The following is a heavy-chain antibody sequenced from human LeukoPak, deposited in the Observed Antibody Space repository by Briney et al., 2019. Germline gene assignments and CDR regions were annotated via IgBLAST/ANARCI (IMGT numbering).Heavy chain of an antibody. J-gene: IGHJ4*02. Sequence: GGSLRLPCTASGFTFGDYSMTWFRQAPGKGLGWVSFIRNKASGGTTEHAASVRGRFTTSRDDSKSIAYLQMNSLKTEDTALYYCTRDRIMTDFWGQGTLVTVSS. CDR2: IRNKASGGTT. CDR3: TRDRIMTDF. D-gene: IGHD2-15*01. V-gene: IGHV3-49*03. CDR1: GFTFGDYS.